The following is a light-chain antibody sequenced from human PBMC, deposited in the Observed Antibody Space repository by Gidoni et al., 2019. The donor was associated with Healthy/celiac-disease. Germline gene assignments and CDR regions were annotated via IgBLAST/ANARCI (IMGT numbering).Light chain of an antibody. J-gene: IGKJ4*01. CDR1: QSVISSY. CDR2: GAS. V-gene: IGKV3-20*01. CDR3: QQYGSSPPLT. Sequence: EIVFTQSPGTLSLSSGETATLSCRASQSVISSYLAWYQQKPGQAPRLIIYGASSRATGIPDRFSGSGSGTDLTLTISRLEPEDFAVYYCQQYGSSPPLTFXGXTKVXIK.